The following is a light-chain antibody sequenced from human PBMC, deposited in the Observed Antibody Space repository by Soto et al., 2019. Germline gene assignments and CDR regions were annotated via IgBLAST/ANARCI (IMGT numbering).Light chain of an antibody. Sequence: QPALAQPASVSGSPGQSITISCSGTSSDIGSYDHVAWYQQFPGKSPKLIIYAVSDRPSGVSDRFSGSKSGISASLTISGLQTEDEADYYCISYTDRQSYLFGTGTKATVL. CDR3: ISYTDRQSYL. CDR1: SSDIGSYDH. V-gene: IGLV2-14*03. CDR2: AVS. J-gene: IGLJ1*01.